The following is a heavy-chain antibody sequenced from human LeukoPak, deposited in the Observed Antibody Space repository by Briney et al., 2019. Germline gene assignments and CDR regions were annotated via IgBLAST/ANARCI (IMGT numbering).Heavy chain of an antibody. V-gene: IGHV4-39*07. CDR1: DVSISNNGRY. D-gene: IGHD5-18*01. CDR3: ARTSRGYSYGLVPY. CDR2: AYHTGAT. Sequence: SETLSLTCSVSDVSISNNGRYWAWIRQSPGKGLEWIGSAYHTGATNYNPSLKSRVTISVDTSKNQFSLKLSSVTAADTAVYYCARTSRGYSYGLVPYWGQGTLVTVSS. J-gene: IGHJ4*02.